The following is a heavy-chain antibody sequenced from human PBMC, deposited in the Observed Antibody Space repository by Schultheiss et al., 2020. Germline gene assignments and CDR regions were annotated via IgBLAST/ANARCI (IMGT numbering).Heavy chain of an antibody. CDR1: GFTFSSYG. CDR2: IGTAGDT. CDR3: ARTPGGQLWLVGAFDI. D-gene: IGHD5-18*01. V-gene: IGHV3-13*01. Sequence: GGSLRLSCAASGFTFSSYGMHWVRQATGKGLEWVSAIGTAGDTYYPGSVKGRFTISRDNAKNSLYLQMNSLRAEDTAVYYCARTPGGQLWLVGAFDIWGQGTMVTVSS. J-gene: IGHJ3*02.